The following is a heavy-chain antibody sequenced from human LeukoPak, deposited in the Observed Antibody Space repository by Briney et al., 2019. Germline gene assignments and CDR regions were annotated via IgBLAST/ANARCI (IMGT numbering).Heavy chain of an antibody. CDR3: ARDSTKYLNRAFDP. Sequence: SETLSLTCTVSGGSISSSSYYWSWIRQPAGKGLEWIGRIYTSGSTNYNPSLKSRVTMSVDTSKNQFSLKLSSVTAADTAVYYCARDSTKYLNRAFDPWGQGTLVTVSS. CDR2: IYTSGST. V-gene: IGHV4-61*02. J-gene: IGHJ5*02. D-gene: IGHD2/OR15-2a*01. CDR1: GGSISSSSYY.